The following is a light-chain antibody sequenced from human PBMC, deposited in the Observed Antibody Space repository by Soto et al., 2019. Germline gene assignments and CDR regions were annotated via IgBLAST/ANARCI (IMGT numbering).Light chain of an antibody. Sequence: SYELTQPPSVSVAPGQTARIPCGGDNIGTKSVHWYQQKPGQAPVMVVYDDSDRPSGIPERFSGSNSGNTATLTISRVAAGDEAHYYCHVWDGTGNQVVFGGGTKLTVL. CDR2: DDS. J-gene: IGLJ2*01. V-gene: IGLV3-21*02. CDR1: NIGTKS. CDR3: HVWDGTGNQVV.